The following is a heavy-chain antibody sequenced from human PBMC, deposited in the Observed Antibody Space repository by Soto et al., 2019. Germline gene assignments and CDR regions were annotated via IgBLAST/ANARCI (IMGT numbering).Heavy chain of an antibody. V-gene: IGHV1-3*01. Sequence: QVQLVQSGAEVKKPGASVMLSCKASGYTFPTYTMNWVSQAPGQRLEWMGWINPVNGNTKSSQKFQDRVTITRDTSASPDYVELRSLRSEDTAVYYCARGIAGGQVDAWGPGTVVIVSS. CDR1: GYTFPTYT. CDR3: ARGIAGGQVDA. CDR2: INPVNGNT. D-gene: IGHD6-13*01. J-gene: IGHJ5*02.